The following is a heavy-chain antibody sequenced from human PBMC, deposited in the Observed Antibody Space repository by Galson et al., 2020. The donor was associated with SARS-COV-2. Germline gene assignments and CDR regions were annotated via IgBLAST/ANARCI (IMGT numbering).Heavy chain of an antibody. Sequence: GGSLSISCAASGFTFSNARMSWVRQAPGKGLECVGRINSKTDGGTTDYAAPVKGRFTISRDDSKTTLYLQMNSLKTEDTAVYYCTTDASGYYPTEFDYWGQGTLVTVSS. V-gene: IGHV3-15*01. CDR3: TTDASGYYPTEFDY. J-gene: IGHJ4*02. CDR2: INSKTDGGTT. CDR1: GFTFSNAR. D-gene: IGHD3-22*01.